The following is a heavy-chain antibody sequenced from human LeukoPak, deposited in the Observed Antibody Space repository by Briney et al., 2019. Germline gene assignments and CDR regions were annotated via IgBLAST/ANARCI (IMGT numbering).Heavy chain of an antibody. CDR3: ARELGVNDAFDI. V-gene: IGHV1-2*02. CDR1: GYTFTGYY. J-gene: IGHJ3*02. CDR2: INPNSGGT. D-gene: IGHD1-26*01. Sequence: ASVKVSCKASGYTFTGYYMHWVRQAPGQGLEWMGWINPNSGGTNYAQKFQGRVTMTRDTSIRTAYMELSRLRSDDTAVYYCARELGVNDAFDIWGQGTMVTVSS.